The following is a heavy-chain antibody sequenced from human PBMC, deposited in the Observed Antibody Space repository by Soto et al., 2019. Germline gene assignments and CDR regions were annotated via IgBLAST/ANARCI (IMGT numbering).Heavy chain of an antibody. V-gene: IGHV3-23*01. D-gene: IGHD3-10*01. Sequence: LRLSCAASGFTFSSYAMSWVRQAPGKGLEWVSAISGSGGSTYYADSVKGRFTISRDNSKNTLYLQMNSLRAEDTAVYYCASSSITMVRGVMSDAFDIWGQGTMVTVSS. CDR1: GFTFSSYA. CDR3: ASSSITMVRGVMSDAFDI. CDR2: ISGSGGST. J-gene: IGHJ3*02.